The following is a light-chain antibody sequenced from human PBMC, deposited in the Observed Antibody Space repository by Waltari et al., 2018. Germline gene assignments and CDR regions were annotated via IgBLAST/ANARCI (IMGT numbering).Light chain of an antibody. CDR3: SSYSSTTIQL. CDR1: RGDIGAYTF. J-gene: IGLJ1*01. V-gene: IGLV2-14*03. Sequence: QSALTQPASVSGSPGQSIAITCTGTRGDIGAYTFVSWYQHHPGKGPKLLIFDVSSRPSGISDRFSGSRSGSTASLTISGLQPEDEAVYFCSSYSSTTIQLFGPGTQVTVL. CDR2: DVS.